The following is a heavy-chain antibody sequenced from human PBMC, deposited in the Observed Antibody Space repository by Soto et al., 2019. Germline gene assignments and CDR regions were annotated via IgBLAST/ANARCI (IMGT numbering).Heavy chain of an antibody. D-gene: IGHD2-2*01. J-gene: IGHJ6*02. Sequence: GPSLRVSCAASGFTFSIYEMNWVRQAPGKGLVWVSYISSSGSTIYYAVSVKSRSTMCRDNADISLYLQMFRLRAEATAVYYCESAQYQLLFEGGMDVWGPGTTVTVSS. CDR3: ESAQYQLLFEGGMDV. V-gene: IGHV3-48*03. CDR2: ISSSGSTI. CDR1: GFTFSIYE.